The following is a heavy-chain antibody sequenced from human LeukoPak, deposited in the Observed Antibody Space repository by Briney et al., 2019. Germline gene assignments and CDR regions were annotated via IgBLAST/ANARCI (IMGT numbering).Heavy chain of an antibody. J-gene: IGHJ4*02. CDR2: FHNSGTS. Sequence: SETLFLTCTVSDDSISDYYRGWIRQPPGKGLEWIGYFHNSGTSTYNPSLKSRVTISADTSKNQFSLKLNSLTTADTAVYYCTRGAGWLIDYWGQGILVTVSS. D-gene: IGHD3-16*01. CDR3: TRGAGWLIDY. CDR1: DDSISDYY. V-gene: IGHV4-59*01.